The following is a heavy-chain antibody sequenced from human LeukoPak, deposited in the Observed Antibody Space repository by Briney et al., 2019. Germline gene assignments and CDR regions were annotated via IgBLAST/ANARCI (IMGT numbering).Heavy chain of an antibody. Sequence: ASVKVSCKSSGYTFTSYYMHWVRQAPGQGLEWMGIINPSGGSTSYAQKFQGRVTMTRDTSTSTVYMELSSLRSEDTAVYYCAREGYNWNDVNYWGQGTLVTVSS. CDR3: AREGYNWNDVNY. V-gene: IGHV1-46*01. CDR2: INPSGGST. J-gene: IGHJ4*02. CDR1: GYTFTSYY. D-gene: IGHD1-20*01.